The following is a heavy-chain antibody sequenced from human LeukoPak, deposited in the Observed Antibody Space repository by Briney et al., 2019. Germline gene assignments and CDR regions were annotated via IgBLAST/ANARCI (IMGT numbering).Heavy chain of an antibody. CDR3: AVRNSYYYDSSGYIATEMDY. CDR2: IYSGGST. CDR1: GFTVSSNY. Sequence: GGSLRLSCAASGFTVSSNYMSWVRQAPGKGLEWVSVIYSGGSTYYADSVKGRFTISRDNSKNTLYLQMNSLRAEDTAVYYCAVRNSYYYDSSGYIATEMDYWGQGTLVTVSS. V-gene: IGHV3-66*01. J-gene: IGHJ4*02. D-gene: IGHD3-22*01.